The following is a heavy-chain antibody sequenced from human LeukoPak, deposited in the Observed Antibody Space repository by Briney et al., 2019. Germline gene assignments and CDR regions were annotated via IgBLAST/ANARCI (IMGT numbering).Heavy chain of an antibody. CDR3: ARDLVGAMTH. V-gene: IGHV1-2*02. CDR2: INPNSGGT. J-gene: IGHJ4*02. CDR1: GHTFTGYY. Sequence: ASVKVSCKASGHTFTGYYMHWVRQAPGQGLEWMGWINPNSGGTNYAQKFQGRVTMTRDTSISTAYMELSRLRSDDTAVYYCARDLVGAMTHWGQGTLVTVSS. D-gene: IGHD1-26*01.